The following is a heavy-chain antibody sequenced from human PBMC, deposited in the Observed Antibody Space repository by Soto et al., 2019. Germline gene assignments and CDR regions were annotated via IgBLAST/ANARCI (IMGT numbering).Heavy chain of an antibody. Sequence: QVQLQQWGAGLLKPSETLSLTCAVYGGSFSGYYWSWIRQPPGKGLEWIGEINHSGSTNYNPSLKSRVTISIDTSKTQISLKPSFMTAADTAVYYCTRGRSRSWRRYYFDYWGQGTLVTVSS. CDR3: TRGRSRSWRRYYFDY. J-gene: IGHJ4*02. V-gene: IGHV4-34*01. D-gene: IGHD6-13*01. CDR1: GGSFSGYY. CDR2: INHSGST.